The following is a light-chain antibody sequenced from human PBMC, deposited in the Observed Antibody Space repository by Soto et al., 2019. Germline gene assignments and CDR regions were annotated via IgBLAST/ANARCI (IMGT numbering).Light chain of an antibody. J-gene: IGKJ1*01. CDR1: QTVNNY. Sequence: DIQMTQSPSSLSASVGDRITITCRASQTVNNYLNWYQHKPGQAPKLLIYAASRLHSGVPSRFSGSGSGTHFTLTISSVQPDDFASYFFHQSYDNPGTFGQETKVDVK. CDR3: HQSYDNPGT. CDR2: AAS. V-gene: IGKV1-39*01.